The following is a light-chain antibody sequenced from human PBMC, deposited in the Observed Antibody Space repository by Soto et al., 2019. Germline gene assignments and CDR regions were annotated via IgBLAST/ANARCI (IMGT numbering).Light chain of an antibody. CDR1: QSVSSY. V-gene: IGKV3-11*01. J-gene: IGKJ4*01. Sequence: ESMLAQAAAPPSYYKRERATRSCRARQSVSSYLAWSQQKPGQDPRLLIYDAYNRATGIPARFSGSGSGTDFTLTISSLEPEDFAVYYCQQRSNWPLTFGGGTKVDIK. CDR2: DAY. CDR3: QQRSNWPLT.